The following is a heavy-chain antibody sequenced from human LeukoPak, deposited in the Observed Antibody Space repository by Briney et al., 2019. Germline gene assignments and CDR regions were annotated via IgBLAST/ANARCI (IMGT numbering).Heavy chain of an antibody. Sequence: QSGGSLRLSCAASGFTFSNYAMTWVRQAPGKGLEWVSTIGNSGGNTYYADSVKGRFTISRDNSKNTLYLQMTSLRAEDTALYYCARGGRYSSSWIDNWFDPWGQGTLVTVSS. V-gene: IGHV3-23*01. CDR1: GFTFSNYA. CDR2: IGNSGGNT. D-gene: IGHD6-13*01. CDR3: ARGGRYSSSWIDNWFDP. J-gene: IGHJ5*02.